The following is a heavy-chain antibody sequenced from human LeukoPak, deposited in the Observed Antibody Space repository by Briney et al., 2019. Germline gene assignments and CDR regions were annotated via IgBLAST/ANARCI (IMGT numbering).Heavy chain of an antibody. J-gene: IGHJ6*03. V-gene: IGHV4-34*01. Sequence: SETLSLTCAVYGGSFSGYYWSWIRQPPGKGLEWIGEINHSGSTNFNPSLKSRVTISVDTSKNQFSLKLSSVTAADTAVYYCARVAVSLIYYYYYMDVWGKGTTVTVSS. CDR1: GGSFSGYY. CDR2: INHSGST. CDR3: ARVAVSLIYYYYYMDV. D-gene: IGHD4-11*01.